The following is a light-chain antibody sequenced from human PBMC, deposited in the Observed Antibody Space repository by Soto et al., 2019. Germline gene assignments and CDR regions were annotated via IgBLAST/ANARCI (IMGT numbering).Light chain of an antibody. CDR2: ANN. J-gene: IGLJ2*01. Sequence: QPVLTQPPSVSGAPGQRVTMSCTGSSSNVGAGYDVHWYQHLPGTAPKLLIYANNNRPSGVPDRFSGSKSGTSASLAISGLQAEDEADYYCQSYDSSLNSRVFGGGTKVTV. V-gene: IGLV1-40*01. CDR1: SSNVGAGYD. CDR3: QSYDSSLNSRV.